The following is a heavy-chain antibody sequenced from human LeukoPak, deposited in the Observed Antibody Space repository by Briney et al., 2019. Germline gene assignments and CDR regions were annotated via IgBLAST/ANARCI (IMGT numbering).Heavy chain of an antibody. CDR3: ARRGWFGELFPANY. CDR2: ISGSGGST. D-gene: IGHD3-10*01. V-gene: IGHV3-23*01. J-gene: IGHJ4*02. Sequence: GGSLRLSCAASGFTFSSYGMSWVRQAPGKGLEWVSAISGSGGSTYYADSVKGRFTISRDNSKNSLYLQMNNLRVEDTAAYYCARRGWFGELFPANYWGQGTLVTVSS. CDR1: GFTFSSYG.